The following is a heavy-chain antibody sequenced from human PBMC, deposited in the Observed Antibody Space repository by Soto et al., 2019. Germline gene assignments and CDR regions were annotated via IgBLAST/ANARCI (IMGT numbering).Heavy chain of an antibody. CDR3: ARQRTSVVTQAYFDS. D-gene: IGHD2-21*02. CDR1: GDSINNRSYY. V-gene: IGHV4-39*01. CDR2: IYYSGST. Sequence: SETLSLTCTVTGDSINNRSYYWGWIRQPPGKGLEWIGSIYYSGSTYNNPSLKSRVSMSVDTSKNQFSLKLRSVTAADTALYYCARQRTSVVTQAYFDSWGQGSLATVSS. J-gene: IGHJ4*02.